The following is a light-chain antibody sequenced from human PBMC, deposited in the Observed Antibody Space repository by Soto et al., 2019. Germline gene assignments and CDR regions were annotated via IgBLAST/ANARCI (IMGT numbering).Light chain of an antibody. CDR1: SSDVGRYDY. CDR2: AVS. J-gene: IGLJ3*02. V-gene: IGLV2-14*01. Sequence: QSALAQPASVSGSPGQSITISCTGTSSDVGRYDYVSWYQQYPGNAPKLIIYAVSNRPSGVSNRFSGSKSGNTASLTISGLQAEDEADYYCSSYTGSTTLEVFGGGTQLPVL. CDR3: SSYTGSTTLEV.